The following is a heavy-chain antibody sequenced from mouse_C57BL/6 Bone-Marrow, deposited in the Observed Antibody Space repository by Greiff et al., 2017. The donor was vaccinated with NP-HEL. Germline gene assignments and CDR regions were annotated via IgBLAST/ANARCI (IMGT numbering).Heavy chain of an antibody. Sequence: QVQLQQPGAELVKPGASVKLSCKASGYTFTSYWMHWVKQRPGQGLEWIGMIQPNSGSTNYNEKFKSKATLTVDKSSSTAYMQLSSLTSEDSAVYYCARGGYYGYYYAMDYWGQGTSVTVSS. CDR3: ARGGYYGYYYAMDY. CDR1: GYTFTSYW. J-gene: IGHJ4*01. CDR2: IQPNSGST. V-gene: IGHV1-64*01. D-gene: IGHD1-1*01.